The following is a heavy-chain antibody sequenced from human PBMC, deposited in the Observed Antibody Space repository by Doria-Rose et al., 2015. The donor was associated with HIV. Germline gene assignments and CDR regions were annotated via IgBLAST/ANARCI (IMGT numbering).Heavy chain of an antibody. CDR2: IFSDDEG. J-gene: IGHJ4*02. CDR3: ARIKSSRWYHKYYFDF. Sequence: QITLKESGPVLVKPTETLTLTCTVSGVSLSSPGMGVSWIRQPPGKALEWLANIFSDDEGSYKPSPKSRLTISRGTSKSQVVLTMTDMDPVDTATYYCARIKSSRWYHKYYFDFWGQGTLVIVSA. V-gene: IGHV2-26*01. CDR1: GVSLSSPGMG. D-gene: IGHD6-13*01.